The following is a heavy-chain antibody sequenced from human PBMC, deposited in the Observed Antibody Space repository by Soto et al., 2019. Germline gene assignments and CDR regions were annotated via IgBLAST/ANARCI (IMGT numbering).Heavy chain of an antibody. V-gene: IGHV1-69*06. D-gene: IGHD5-18*01. CDR1: VGTFSSYA. Sequence: QVQLVQSGAEVKKPGSSVKVSCKASVGTFSSYAISWVRQAPGQGIEWMGGIIPIFGKANYAQKFQGRVTITADKSPSTAHMELSSLRSEDTAVYYCATLGGTAMVKIDYWGQGTLVTVSS. CDR3: ATLGGTAMVKIDY. J-gene: IGHJ4*02. CDR2: IIPIFGKA.